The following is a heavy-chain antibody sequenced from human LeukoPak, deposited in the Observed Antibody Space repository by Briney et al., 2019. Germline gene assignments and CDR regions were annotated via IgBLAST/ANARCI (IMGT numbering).Heavy chain of an antibody. CDR3: ARILGREGDY. CDR1: GFTFSSYA. D-gene: IGHD7-27*01. J-gene: IGHJ4*02. V-gene: IGHV3-53*01. CDR2: IYSGGST. Sequence: GGSLRLSCAASGFTFSSYAMSWVRQAPEKGLEWVSVIYSGGSTYYADSVKGRFTISRDNSKNTLYLQMNSLRAEDTAVYYCARILGREGDYWGQGTLVTVSS.